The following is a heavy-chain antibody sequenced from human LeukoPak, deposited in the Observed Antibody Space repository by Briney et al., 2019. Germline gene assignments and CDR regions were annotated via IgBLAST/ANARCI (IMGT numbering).Heavy chain of an antibody. CDR2: IHHSGST. D-gene: IGHD3-22*01. V-gene: IGHV4-38-2*02. CDR3: ARGGDTSGYYYFEYFQH. CDR1: GYSISSGYY. Sequence: PSETLSLTCTVSGYSISSGYYWGWIRQPPGKGLEWIGSIHHSGSTHYNPSLKSRVTISADTSKNQFSLKLSSVTAADTAVYYCARGGDTSGYYYFEYFQHWGQGTLVTVSS. J-gene: IGHJ1*01.